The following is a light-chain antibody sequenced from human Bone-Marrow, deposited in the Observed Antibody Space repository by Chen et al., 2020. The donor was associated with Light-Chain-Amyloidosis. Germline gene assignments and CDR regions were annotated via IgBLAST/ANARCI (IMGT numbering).Light chain of an antibody. CDR2: GAS. V-gene: IGKV3-20*01. J-gene: IGKJ1*01. CDR1: QSVSSSY. CDR3: QQYGSSRT. Sequence: EIVLTQSPGTLSLSPGERATLSCRASQSVSSSYLAWYQQKPGQAPRLLIYGASSRATGIPDRFSGSWYGTDFTRTISRLEPEDFAVYYCQQYGSSRTFGQGTKVEIK.